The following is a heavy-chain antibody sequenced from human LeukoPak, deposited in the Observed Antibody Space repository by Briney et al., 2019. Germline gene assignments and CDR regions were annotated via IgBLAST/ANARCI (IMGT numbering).Heavy chain of an antibody. CDR1: GNSVFSNSAA. D-gene: IGHD6-13*01. V-gene: IGHV6-1*01. J-gene: IGHJ4*02. Sequence: SQTLSLTCAISGNSVFSNSAAWNWIRQSPSRGLEWLGRTYYRSKWYNDYAVSVKSRITINPDTSKNQFSLQLNSVTPEDTAVYYCASSMNSYSSSWYYFDYWGQGTLVTVSS. CDR3: ASSMNSYSSSWYYFDY. CDR2: TYYRSKWYN.